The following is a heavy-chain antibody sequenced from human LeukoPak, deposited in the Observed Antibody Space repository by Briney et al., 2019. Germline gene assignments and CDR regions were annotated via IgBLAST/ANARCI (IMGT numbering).Heavy chain of an antibody. D-gene: IGHD2-15*01. CDR3: AREASLYCSGNDCYWAFDR. CDR2: IKQDESKR. CDR1: GFTFSDHW. V-gene: IGHV3-7*01. J-gene: IGHJ5*02. Sequence: GGSLRLSCAASGFTFSDHWMSWVRQAPGKGLEWVANIKQDESKRYYVDSVKGRFTISRDNAKNSLYLQINSLRAEATAVYYCAREASLYCSGNDCYWAFDRWGQGTPVTVSS.